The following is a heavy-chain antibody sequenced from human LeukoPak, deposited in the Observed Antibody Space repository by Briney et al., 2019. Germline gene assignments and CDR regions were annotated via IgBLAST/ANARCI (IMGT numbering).Heavy chain of an antibody. Sequence: PGGSLRLSCAASGFTFSSYGMHWVRQAPGKGLEWVSTISGSGGSTYYADSVKGRFTISRDNSKNTLYLQMNSLRAEDTAVYYCAKEVYIFNYFDYWGQGTLVTVSS. CDR1: GFTFSSYG. CDR3: AKEVYIFNYFDY. V-gene: IGHV3-23*01. CDR2: ISGSGGST. J-gene: IGHJ4*02.